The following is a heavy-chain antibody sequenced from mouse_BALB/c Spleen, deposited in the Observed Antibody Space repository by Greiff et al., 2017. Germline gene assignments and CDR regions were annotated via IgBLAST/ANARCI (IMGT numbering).Heavy chain of an antibody. D-gene: IGHD1-1*01. CDR2: ISSGGST. Sequence: EVQRVESGGGLVKPGGSLKLSCPASGFTFSSYAMSWVRQTPEKRLEWVASISSGGSTYYPDSVKGRFTISRDNARNILYLQMSSLRSEDTAMYYCAREIYYYGSFDYWGQGTTLTVSS. J-gene: IGHJ2*01. CDR1: GFTFSSYA. CDR3: AREIYYYGSFDY. V-gene: IGHV5-6-5*01.